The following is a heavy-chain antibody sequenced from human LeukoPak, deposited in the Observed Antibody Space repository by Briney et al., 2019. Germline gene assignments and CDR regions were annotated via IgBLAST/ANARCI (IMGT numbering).Heavy chain of an antibody. J-gene: IGHJ4*01. CDR3: ARLSAMLRGPEPIYYFDY. Sequence: GGSLRLSCAASGFTFDDYAMHWVRQAPGKGLEWVSGISWNSGSIGYADSVKGRFTISRDNAKNSLYLQMNSLRAEDTAMYYCARLSAMLRGPEPIYYFDYWGQGTLVTVSS. CDR2: ISWNSGSI. V-gene: IGHV3-9*01. CDR1: GFTFDDYA. D-gene: IGHD3-10*01.